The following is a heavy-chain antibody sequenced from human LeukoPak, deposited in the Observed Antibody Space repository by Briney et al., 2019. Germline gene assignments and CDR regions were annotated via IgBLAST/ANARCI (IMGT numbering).Heavy chain of an antibody. CDR3: ARDYCSSSSCLLDD. CDR1: GFTFSSYT. J-gene: IGHJ4*02. Sequence: PGGSLRLSCAASGFTFSSYTMHWVRQAPGKGLEFVSAISSNGGSTYYANSVKGRFTISRDNSKNTLYLEMGSLRAEDMAIYYCARDYCSSSSCLLDDWGQGALVTVSS. CDR2: ISSNGGST. D-gene: IGHD2-2*01. V-gene: IGHV3-64*01.